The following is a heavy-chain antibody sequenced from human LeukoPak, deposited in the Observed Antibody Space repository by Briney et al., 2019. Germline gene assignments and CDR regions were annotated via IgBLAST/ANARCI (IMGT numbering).Heavy chain of an antibody. CDR2: IYYSGST. CDR1: GGSISSYY. Sequence: PSETLSLTCTVSGGSISSYYWSWIRQPLGKGLEWIGYIYYSGSTNYNPSLKSRVTISVDTSKNQFSLKLSSVTAADTAVYYCARHRYDYVWGSYRNYFDYWGQGTLVTVSS. CDR3: ARHRYDYVWGSYRNYFDY. D-gene: IGHD3-16*02. V-gene: IGHV4-59*08. J-gene: IGHJ4*02.